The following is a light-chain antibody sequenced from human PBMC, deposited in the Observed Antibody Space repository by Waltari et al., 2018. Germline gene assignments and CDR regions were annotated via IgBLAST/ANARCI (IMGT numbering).Light chain of an antibody. CDR3: QQRSNWPLT. CDR1: QSVSSY. J-gene: IGKJ4*01. Sequence: DIVLTQSPATLSLSPGAPAPLSCRARQSVSSYLAWYQQKPGQAPRLLIYDASNRATGIPARFSGSGSGTDFTLTISSLEPEDFAVYYCQQRSNWPLTFGGGTKVEIK. V-gene: IGKV3-11*01. CDR2: DAS.